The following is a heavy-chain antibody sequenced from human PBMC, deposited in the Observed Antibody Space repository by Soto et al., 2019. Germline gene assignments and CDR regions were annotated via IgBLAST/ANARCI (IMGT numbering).Heavy chain of an antibody. CDR1: GGSISSGGYC. J-gene: IGHJ4*02. CDR2: IYYSGST. CDR3: ARDNKAIFGVLTHFDY. D-gene: IGHD3-3*01. Sequence: SETLSLTCTVSGGSISSGGYCWSWIRQHPVKGLEWIGYIYYSGSTYYNPSLRSRVTISLDTSKNQFSLKLSSLTAADTAVYYCARDNKAIFGVLTHFDYWAQGTLVTVSS. V-gene: IGHV4-31*03.